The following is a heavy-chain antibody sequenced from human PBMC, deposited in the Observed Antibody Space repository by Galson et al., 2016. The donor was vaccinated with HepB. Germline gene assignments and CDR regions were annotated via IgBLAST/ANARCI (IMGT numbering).Heavy chain of an antibody. CDR3: ATSYSYGWGSYLPPNYFDY. J-gene: IGHJ4*02. V-gene: IGHV3-48*02. Sequence: SLRLSCAASGFAFNTYSINWVRQAPGRGLEWVSYISGSSSTIYYEDSVQGRFTISRNNARNSLYLQMDRLRDEDTVVYYWATSYSYGWGSYLPPNYFDYWGQGTLVTVSS. CDR1: GFAFNTYS. CDR2: ISGSSSTI. D-gene: IGHD3-10*01.